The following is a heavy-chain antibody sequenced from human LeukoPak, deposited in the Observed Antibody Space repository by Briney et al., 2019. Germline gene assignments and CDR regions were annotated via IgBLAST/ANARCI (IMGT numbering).Heavy chain of an antibody. CDR3: AREGYSSSWRGYYFDF. D-gene: IGHD6-13*01. V-gene: IGHV1-2*02. J-gene: IGHJ4*02. CDR1: EYTFTACY. Sequence: GASVKVSCKASEYTFTACYMHWVRQAPGQGLEWMGWINPNSGDTNYAQEFQGRVTMTRDTSISTAYMDLNTLTSDDTAVYYCAREGYSSSWRGYYFDFWGQGTLVTVSS. CDR2: INPNSGDT.